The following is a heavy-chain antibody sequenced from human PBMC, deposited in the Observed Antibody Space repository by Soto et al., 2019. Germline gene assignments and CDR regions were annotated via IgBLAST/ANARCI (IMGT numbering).Heavy chain of an antibody. J-gene: IGHJ4*02. V-gene: IGHV4-34*01. Sequence: PSETLSLTCAVYGGSFSGYYWSWIRQPPGKGLEWIGEINHSGRTNYNPSLKSRVTISVDRSKNQFSLKLSSVTAADTAVYYCARDTPRGYSYGSFDYWGQGTLVTVSS. CDR2: INHSGRT. D-gene: IGHD5-18*01. CDR3: ARDTPRGYSYGSFDY. CDR1: GGSFSGYY.